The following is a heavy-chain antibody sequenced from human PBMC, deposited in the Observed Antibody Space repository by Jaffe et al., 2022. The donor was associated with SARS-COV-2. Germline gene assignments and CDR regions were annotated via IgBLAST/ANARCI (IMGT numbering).Heavy chain of an antibody. J-gene: IGHJ5*02. CDR1: GGTFSSYA. CDR3: ATSPDGYSSGWYVGGGADNWFDP. V-gene: IGHV1-69*01. Sequence: QVQLVQSGAEVKKPGSSVKVSCKASGGTFSSYAISWVRQAPGQGLEWMGGIIPIFGTANYAQKFQGRVTITADESTSTAYMELSSLRSEDTAVYYCATSPDGYSSGWYVGGGADNWFDPWGQGTLVTVSS. D-gene: IGHD6-19*01. CDR2: IIPIFGTA.